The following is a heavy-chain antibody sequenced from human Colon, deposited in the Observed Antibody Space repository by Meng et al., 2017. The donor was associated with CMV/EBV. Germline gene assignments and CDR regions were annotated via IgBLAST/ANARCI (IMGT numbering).Heavy chain of an antibody. J-gene: IGHJ5*02. V-gene: IGHV1-8*03. Sequence: GYTFTSYDINWVRQATGQGLEWMGWMNPNSGNTGYAQKFQGRVTITRNTSISTAYMELSSLRSEDTAVYYCARGAAGGSYYGDWFDPWGQGTLVTVSS. CDR1: GYTFTSYD. CDR3: ARGAAGGSYYGDWFDP. D-gene: IGHD1-26*01. CDR2: MNPNSGNT.